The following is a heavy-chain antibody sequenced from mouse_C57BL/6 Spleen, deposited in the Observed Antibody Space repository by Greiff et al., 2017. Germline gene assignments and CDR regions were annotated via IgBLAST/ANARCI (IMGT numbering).Heavy chain of an antibody. CDR3: AKGDYLYYYAMDY. V-gene: IGHV1-19*01. D-gene: IGHD1-1*01. CDR2: INPYNGGT. Sequence: VQLQQSGPVLVKPGASVKMSCKASGYTFTDYYMNWVKQSHGKSLEWIGVINPYNGGTSYNQKFKGKATLTVDKSSSTAYMELNSLTSEDSAVYYCAKGDYLYYYAMDYWGQGTSVTVSS. J-gene: IGHJ4*01. CDR1: GYTFTDYY.